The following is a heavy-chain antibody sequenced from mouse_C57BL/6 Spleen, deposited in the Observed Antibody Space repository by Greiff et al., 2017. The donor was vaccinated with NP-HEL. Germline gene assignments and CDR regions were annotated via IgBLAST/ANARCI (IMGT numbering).Heavy chain of an antibody. CDR2: IYPSDSET. CDR1: GYTFTSYW. V-gene: IGHV1-61*01. J-gene: IGHJ2*01. D-gene: IGHD2-2*01. Sequence: VQLQQSGAELVRPGSSVKLSCKASGYTFTSYWMDWVKQRPGQGLEWIGNIYPSDSETHYNQKFKDKATLTVDKSSSTAYMQLSSLTSEDSAVYYCAREGLYGYDGVYYFDYWGQGTTLTVSS. CDR3: AREGLYGYDGVYYFDY.